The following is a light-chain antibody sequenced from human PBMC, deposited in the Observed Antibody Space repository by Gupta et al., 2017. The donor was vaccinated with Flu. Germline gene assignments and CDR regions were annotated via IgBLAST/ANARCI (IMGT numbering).Light chain of an antibody. CDR1: KIGTKS. V-gene: IGLV3-21*02. CDR2: DDS. CDR3: QVWDRVSDKVV. Sequence: GQTAFITGRGAKIGTKSVNWYQQKPGQAPVLLVHDDSGRPSGIPERFSGSKSGSTATLTIRRVEVGDEADYYCQVWDRVSDKVVFGGGTKLT. J-gene: IGLJ2*01.